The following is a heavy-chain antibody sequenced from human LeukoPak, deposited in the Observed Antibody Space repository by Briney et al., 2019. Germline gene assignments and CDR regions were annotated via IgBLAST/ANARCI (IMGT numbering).Heavy chain of an antibody. V-gene: IGHV3-21*01. D-gene: IGHD2-2*01. CDR1: GFTFSNSW. Sequence: GGSLRLSCAASGFTFSNSWMHWVRQAPGKGLEWVSSISSSSSYIYYADSVKGRFTISRDNAKNSLYLQMNSLRAEDTAVYYCARDRRYCGSTSCPGDYWGQGTLVTVSS. CDR2: ISSSSSYI. J-gene: IGHJ4*02. CDR3: ARDRRYCGSTSCPGDY.